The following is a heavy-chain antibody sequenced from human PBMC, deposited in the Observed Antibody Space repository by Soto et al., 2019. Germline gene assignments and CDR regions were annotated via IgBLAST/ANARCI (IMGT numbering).Heavy chain of an antibody. V-gene: IGHV6-1*01. CDR3: ARDLHCSGGSCYSGWFDP. CDR1: GDSVSSNSAA. CDR2: TYYRSKWYN. Sequence: PSQTLSLTCAISGDSVSSNSAAWNWIRQSPSRGLEWLGRTYYRSKWYNDYAVSVKSRITINPDTSKNQFSLQLNSVTPEDTAVYYCARDLHCSGGSCYSGWFDPWGQGTLVTVSS. D-gene: IGHD2-15*01. J-gene: IGHJ5*02.